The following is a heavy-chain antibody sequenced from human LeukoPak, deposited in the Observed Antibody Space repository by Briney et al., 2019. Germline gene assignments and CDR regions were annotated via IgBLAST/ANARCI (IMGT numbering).Heavy chain of an antibody. D-gene: IGHD2-2*01. CDR2: INPNSGGT. CDR3: AREGVTYQLLTHQYAFDI. V-gene: IGHV1-2*02. J-gene: IGHJ3*02. Sequence: ASVKVSCKASGYTFTGYYMHWVRQAPGQGLEWMGWINPNSGGTNYAQKFQGRVTMTRDTSISTAYMELSRLRSDDTAVYYCAREGVTYQLLTHQYAFDIWGQGTMVTVSS. CDR1: GYTFTGYY.